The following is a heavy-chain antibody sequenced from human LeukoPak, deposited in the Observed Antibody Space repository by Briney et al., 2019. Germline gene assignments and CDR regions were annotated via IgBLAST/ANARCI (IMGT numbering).Heavy chain of an antibody. D-gene: IGHD2-2*01. CDR2: IYYSGST. CDR3: ARKYCSSTSCYPDF. J-gene: IGHJ4*02. CDR1: GGSISSGDYY. V-gene: IGHV4-30-4*08. Sequence: SETLSLTCTVSGGSISSGDYYWSWIRQPPGKCLEWIGYIYYSGSTYYNPSLKSRVTISVDTSKNQFSLKLSSVTAADTAVYYCARKYCSSTSCYPDFWGQGTLVTVSS.